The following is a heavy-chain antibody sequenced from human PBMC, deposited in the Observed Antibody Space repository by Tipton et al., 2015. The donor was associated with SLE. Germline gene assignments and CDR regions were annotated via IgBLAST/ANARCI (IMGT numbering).Heavy chain of an antibody. CDR1: GGSISSTTYY. Sequence: TLSLTCTVSGGSISSTTYYLGWIRQPPGKGLEWIGNIYYSGSTNYNPSLKSRVTISVDTSKNQFSLKLCSVTAADTAVYYCARRVRGGWYDYWGQGTLVTVSS. J-gene: IGHJ4*02. CDR2: IYYSGST. CDR3: ARRVRGGWYDY. D-gene: IGHD6-19*01. V-gene: IGHV4-39*07.